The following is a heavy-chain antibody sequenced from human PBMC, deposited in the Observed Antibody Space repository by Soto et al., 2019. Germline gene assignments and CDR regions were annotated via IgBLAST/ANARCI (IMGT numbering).Heavy chain of an antibody. D-gene: IGHD2-2*01. CDR3: ATHCRSPSCDDGMEV. CDR1: GFTFSSYS. Sequence: VQLVESGGGLVKPGGSLRLSCTASGFTFSSYSMNWVRQAPGKGLEWVSSISASSDYIFYIDSLKGRLTISIDNAKNSLYLQLTSLRAEDTAVYYCATHCRSPSCDDGMEVWRQGTTVTVSS. CDR2: ISASSDYI. J-gene: IGHJ6*02. V-gene: IGHV3-21*01.